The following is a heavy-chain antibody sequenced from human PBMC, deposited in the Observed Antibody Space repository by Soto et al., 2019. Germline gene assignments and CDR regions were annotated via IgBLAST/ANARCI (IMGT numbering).Heavy chain of an antibody. CDR2: ISYSGST. V-gene: IGHV4-39*01. CDR1: GGSISSTSYY. J-gene: IGHJ5*02. CDR3: ARPRYFDWLAQEYNWFDP. D-gene: IGHD3-9*01. Sequence: SETLSLTCTVSGGSISSTSYYWGWIRQPPGKGLEWVGSISYSGSTYYNPSLKSRVTISIDTSKNQFSLKLSSVTAADTALYYCARPRYFDWLAQEYNWFDPWGQGTLVTVSS.